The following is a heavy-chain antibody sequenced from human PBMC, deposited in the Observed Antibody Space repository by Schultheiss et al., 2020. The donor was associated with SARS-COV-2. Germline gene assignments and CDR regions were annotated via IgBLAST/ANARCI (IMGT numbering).Heavy chain of an antibody. D-gene: IGHD3-9*01. V-gene: IGHV1-8*01. J-gene: IGHJ4*02. CDR1: GYTFTSYD. CDR3: ARERDYDILTGLMDYHFDH. Sequence: ASVKVSCKASGYTFTSYDINWVRQATGLGLEWMGWMNPNSGNTGYAQKFQGRVTITRDTSASTAYMELSSLRSEDTAVYYCARERDYDILTGLMDYHFDHWGQGTLVTVSS. CDR2: MNPNSGNT.